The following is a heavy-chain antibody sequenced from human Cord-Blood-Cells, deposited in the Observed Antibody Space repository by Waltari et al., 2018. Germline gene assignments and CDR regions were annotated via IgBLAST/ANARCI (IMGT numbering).Heavy chain of an antibody. J-gene: IGHJ3*02. Sequence: QVQLQESGPGLVKPSETLSLTCAVSGYSISSGYYWGWNRQPPGKGLEWIGSIYHSGGTYYNPSLKSRVTISVDTSKNQFSLKLSSVTAADTAVYYCARDSIAARPVGAFDIWGQGTMVTVSS. CDR1: GYSISSGYY. CDR2: IYHSGGT. D-gene: IGHD6-6*01. CDR3: ARDSIAARPVGAFDI. V-gene: IGHV4-38-2*02.